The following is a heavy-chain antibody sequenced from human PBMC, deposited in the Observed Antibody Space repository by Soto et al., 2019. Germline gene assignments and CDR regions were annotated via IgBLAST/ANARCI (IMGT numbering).Heavy chain of an antibody. D-gene: IGHD6-13*01. Sequence: SEMLSLTCAVYGGSFSGYYWSWIRQPPGKGLEWIGEINHSGSTNYNPSLKSRVTISVDTSKNQFSLKLSSVTAADTAVYYCARALVAAAGTTNWFDPWGQGTLVTVSS. CDR1: GGSFSGYY. J-gene: IGHJ5*02. CDR2: INHSGST. V-gene: IGHV4-34*01. CDR3: ARALVAAAGTTNWFDP.